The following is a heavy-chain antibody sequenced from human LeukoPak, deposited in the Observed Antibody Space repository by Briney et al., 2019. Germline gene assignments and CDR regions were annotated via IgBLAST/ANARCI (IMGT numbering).Heavy chain of an antibody. D-gene: IGHD6-19*01. J-gene: IGHJ4*02. Sequence: GAAVKVSCKASGYTFTSYGISWVRQAPGQGLEWMGWISADNGNTNYAQKLQGRVTMTTDTSTSTAYIELRSLRSDDTAVYYCARAFGSSGWYSSPAPDYWGQGTLVTVSS. CDR2: ISADNGNT. CDR3: ARAFGSSGWYSSPAPDY. CDR1: GYTFTSYG. V-gene: IGHV1-18*01.